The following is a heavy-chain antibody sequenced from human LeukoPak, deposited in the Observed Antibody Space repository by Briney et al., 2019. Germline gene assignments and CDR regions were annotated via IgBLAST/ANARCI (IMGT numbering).Heavy chain of an antibody. Sequence: GGSLRLSCAASGFTFSSYEMNWVRQAPGKGLEWVSYISSSGSIYYADSVKGRFTISRDNAKNSLYLQMNSLRAEDTAVYYCARESGRYYDSSGDYYFDYWGQGTLVTVSS. J-gene: IGHJ4*02. CDR3: ARESGRYYDSSGDYYFDY. CDR2: ISSSGSI. D-gene: IGHD3-22*01. CDR1: GFTFSSYE. V-gene: IGHV3-48*03.